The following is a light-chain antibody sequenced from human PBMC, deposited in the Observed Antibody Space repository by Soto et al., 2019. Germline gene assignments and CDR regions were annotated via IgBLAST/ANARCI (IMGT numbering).Light chain of an antibody. CDR3: TSYTSSTTPCV. Sequence: QPALTQPPSVSGSPGQSVTISCTGTSSDVGSNNRVSWYQQPPGTAPKLMIYEVSNRPSGVPDRFSGSKSGNTASLTISGLRAEDEADYYCTSYTSSTTPCVFGTGTKVTVL. J-gene: IGLJ1*01. CDR2: EVS. CDR1: SSDVGSNNR. V-gene: IGLV2-18*02.